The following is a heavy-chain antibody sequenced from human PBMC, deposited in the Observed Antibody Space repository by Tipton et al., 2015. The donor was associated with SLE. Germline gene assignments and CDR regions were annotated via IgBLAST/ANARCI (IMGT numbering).Heavy chain of an antibody. CDR2: IYYSGST. Sequence: TLSLTCSVSGGSISGYSWSWVWQPPGKGLEWIGYIYYSGSTNYNPSLKSRVTMSVDTSENQFSLKLSSVTAADTAVYYCARDRYCGGGSCFDWYFDLWGRGTLVTVSS. CDR1: GGSISGYS. CDR3: ARDRYCGGGSCFDWYFDL. D-gene: IGHD2-15*01. J-gene: IGHJ2*01. V-gene: IGHV4-59*01.